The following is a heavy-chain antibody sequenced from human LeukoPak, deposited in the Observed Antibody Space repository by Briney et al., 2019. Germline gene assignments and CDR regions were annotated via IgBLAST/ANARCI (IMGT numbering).Heavy chain of an antibody. D-gene: IGHD3-3*01. J-gene: IGHJ3*02. CDR1: GFTVSNKY. CDR3: ATLSITIQGAFDI. V-gene: IGHV3-53*01. CDR2: IYSGGST. Sequence: GGSLRLSCAASGFTVSNKYMNWARQAPGKGLEWVSIIYSGGSTHYADSVKGRFTISRDNSKNTLYLQMNSLRAEDTAVYYCATLSITIQGAFDIWGQGTMVTVSS.